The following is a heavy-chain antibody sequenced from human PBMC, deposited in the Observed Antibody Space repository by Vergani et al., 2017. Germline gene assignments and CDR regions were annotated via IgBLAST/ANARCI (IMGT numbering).Heavy chain of an antibody. CDR1: GFTFSSYA. CDR2: ISGSGGST. J-gene: IGHJ3*02. D-gene: IGHD2-2*02. V-gene: IGHV3-23*01. CDR3: AKCKRPAAILGDAFDI. Sequence: EVQLLESGGGLVQPGGSLRLSCAASGFTFSSYAMSWVRQAPGKGLEWVSAISGSGGSTYYADSVKGRFTISRDNSKNTLYLQMNSLRAEDTAVYYCAKCKRPAAILGDAFDIWGQGTMVTVSS.